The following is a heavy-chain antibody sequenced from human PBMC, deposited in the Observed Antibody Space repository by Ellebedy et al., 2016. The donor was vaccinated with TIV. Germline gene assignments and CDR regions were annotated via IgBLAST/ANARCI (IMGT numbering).Heavy chain of an antibody. CDR3: ATGYSGTYYEGRGY. J-gene: IGHJ4*02. Sequence: GGSLRLSCAASGFTFSTYNMNWVRQAPGKGLECVSYISSSTSTIYYADSVKGRFTISRDNAKNSLYLQMNSLRAEDTAVYYCATGYSGTYYEGRGYWGQGTLVTVSS. D-gene: IGHD1-26*01. V-gene: IGHV3-48*01. CDR1: GFTFSTYN. CDR2: ISSSTSTI.